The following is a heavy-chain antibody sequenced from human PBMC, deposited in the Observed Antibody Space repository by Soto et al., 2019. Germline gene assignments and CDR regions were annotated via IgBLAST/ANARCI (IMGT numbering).Heavy chain of an antibody. CDR3: AVGRHKTSGSNTWFDP. CDR1: GVTFNSYA. CDR2: ISNTGGGT. J-gene: IGHJ5*02. Sequence: PGGSLRLSCAASGVTFNSYAMNWVRQTPGKGLEWVSTISNTGGGTFYAGSVRGRFTISRDNSNNTLYLQMHRLRADDSAIYFCAVGRHKTSGSNTWFDPWGRGTQVTVSS. D-gene: IGHD3-22*01. V-gene: IGHV3-23*01.